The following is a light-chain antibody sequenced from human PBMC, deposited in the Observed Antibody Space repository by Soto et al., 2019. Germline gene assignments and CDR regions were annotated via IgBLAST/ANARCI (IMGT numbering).Light chain of an antibody. Sequence: EIVMTQSPATLSVSPGERATLSCRASQSVSSNLAWYQQKPGQAPRLLIYGASTRATGIPARFSGSGSGTEFTLTISSLQSEDFAGYYCQQYNNWLLWTFGQGTKLEIK. V-gene: IGKV3-15*01. CDR3: QQYNNWLLWT. J-gene: IGKJ2*02. CDR1: QSVSSN. CDR2: GAS.